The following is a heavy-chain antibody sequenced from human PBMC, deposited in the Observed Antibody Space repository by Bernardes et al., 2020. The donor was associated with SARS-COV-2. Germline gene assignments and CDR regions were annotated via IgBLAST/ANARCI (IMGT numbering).Heavy chain of an antibody. V-gene: IGHV3-7*01. Sequence: GWSLRLSCAASGFTFSSYWMSWVRQAPGKGLEWVANIKQDGSEKYYVDSVKGRFTISRDNAKNSLYLQMNSLRAEDTAVYYCERDRSYYGLGSYPNDPLYYWGQGPLVTVSS. CDR1: GFTFSSYW. CDR2: IKQDGSEK. D-gene: IGHD3-10*01. J-gene: IGHJ4*02. CDR3: ERDRSYYGLGSYPNDPLYY.